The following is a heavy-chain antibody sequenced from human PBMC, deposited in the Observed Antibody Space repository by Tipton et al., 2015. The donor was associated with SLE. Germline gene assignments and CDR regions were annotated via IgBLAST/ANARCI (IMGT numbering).Heavy chain of an antibody. J-gene: IGHJ3*02. Sequence: TLSLTCTVSGGSIRSHYWSWIRQPPGKGLEWIGSIYYSGSTYYNPSLKSRVTISVDTSKNQFSLKLSSVTAADTAVYYCARGIRQQLVKDAFDIWGQGTMVTVSS. D-gene: IGHD6-13*01. CDR3: ARGIRQQLVKDAFDI. V-gene: IGHV4-59*11. CDR1: GGSIRSHY. CDR2: IYYSGST.